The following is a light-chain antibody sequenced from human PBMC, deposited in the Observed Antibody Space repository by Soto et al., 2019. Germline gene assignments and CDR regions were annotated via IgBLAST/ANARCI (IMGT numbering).Light chain of an antibody. CDR3: AAWDDSLNGDVV. CDR2: SNN. CDR1: SSNIGSNT. Sequence: QVVVTQPPSASGTPGQRVTISCSGSSSNIGSNTVNWYQQLPGTAPKLLIYSNNQRPSGVPDRFSGSKSGTSASLAISGLQSEDEADYYCAAWDDSLNGDVVFGGGTKLTVL. J-gene: IGLJ2*01. V-gene: IGLV1-44*01.